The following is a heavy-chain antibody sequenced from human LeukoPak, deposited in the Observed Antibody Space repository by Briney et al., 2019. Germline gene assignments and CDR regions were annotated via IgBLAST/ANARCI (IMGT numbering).Heavy chain of an antibody. V-gene: IGHV3-21*01. Sequence: GGSLRLSCAASGFTFSSYSMNWVRQAPGKGLEWVSSIRSSSSYIYYADSVKGRFTISRDNAKNSLYLQMNSLRAEDTAVYYCARDSLSYYYDSSGYRYYFDYWGQGTLVTVSS. CDR2: IRSSSSYI. CDR3: ARDSLSYYYDSSGYRYYFDY. D-gene: IGHD3-22*01. J-gene: IGHJ4*02. CDR1: GFTFSSYS.